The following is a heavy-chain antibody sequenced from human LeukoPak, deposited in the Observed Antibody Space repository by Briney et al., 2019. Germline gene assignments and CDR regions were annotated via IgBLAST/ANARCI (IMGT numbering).Heavy chain of an antibody. CDR3: AKDRTGGGSCFDS. CDR1: GFTFSNYG. J-gene: IGHJ4*02. D-gene: IGHD6-13*01. Sequence: GGSLRLSCAASGFTFSNYGMHWVRQAPGRGLEWVALIRFDGSEKYYADSVKGRFTISRDNSKNTFYLQMNSLRAEDTAVYYCAKDRTGGGSCFDSWGLGTLVTVSS. V-gene: IGHV3-30*02. CDR2: IRFDGSEK.